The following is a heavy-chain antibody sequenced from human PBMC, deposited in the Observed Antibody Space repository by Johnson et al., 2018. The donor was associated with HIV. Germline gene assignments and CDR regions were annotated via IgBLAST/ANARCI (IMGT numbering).Heavy chain of an antibody. J-gene: IGHJ3*02. V-gene: IGHV3-20*04. CDR2: INWNGGST. CDR1: GFTFDDYG. D-gene: IGHD3-10*01. Sequence: VQLVESGGNVVQPGRSLRLSCAASGFTFDDYGISWVRQAPGKGLEWVSGINWNGGSTGYADSVKGRFTISRDDSKDTLHLHMNSLRPEDTAVYFCARESTPWGGEYVNYGLDIWGQGTMVAVSS. CDR3: ARESTPWGGEYVNYGLDI.